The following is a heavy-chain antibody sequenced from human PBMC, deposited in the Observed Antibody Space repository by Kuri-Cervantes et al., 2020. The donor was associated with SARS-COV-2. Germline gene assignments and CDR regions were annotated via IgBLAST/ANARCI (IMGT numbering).Heavy chain of an antibody. D-gene: IGHD3-22*01. CDR3: ARGFSSGYYALGY. V-gene: IGHV3-21*01. CDR1: GFTFSRYT. Sequence: GGSLRLSCEHSGFTFSRYTMSWVRQSPGKGLEWVSSISSTSDYIYYADSVRGRFTISRDNSKNTLYLQMGSLRAEDMAVYYCARGFSSGYYALGYWGQGTLVTVSS. J-gene: IGHJ4*02. CDR2: ISSTSDYI.